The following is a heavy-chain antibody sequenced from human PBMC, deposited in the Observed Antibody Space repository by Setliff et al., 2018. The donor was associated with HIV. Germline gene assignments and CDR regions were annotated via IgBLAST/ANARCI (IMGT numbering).Heavy chain of an antibody. CDR1: GYSISSGYY. CDR3: ARDMRGVVVTNMYYYYGMDV. CDR2: IYHSGST. Sequence: PSETLSLTCTVSGYSISSGYYWGWIRQPPGKGLEWIGSIYHSGSTYYNPSLKSRVTISVDTSKNQFSLKLSSVTAADTAVYYCARDMRGVVVTNMYYYYGMDVWGQGTTVTVSS. V-gene: IGHV4-38-2*02. J-gene: IGHJ6*02. D-gene: IGHD2-21*02.